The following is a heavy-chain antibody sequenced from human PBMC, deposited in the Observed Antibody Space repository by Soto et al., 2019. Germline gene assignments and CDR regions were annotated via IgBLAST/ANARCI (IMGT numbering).Heavy chain of an antibody. V-gene: IGHV5-51*01. D-gene: IGHD6-6*01. CDR1: GYSFTSYW. Sequence: GESLKISCKGSGYSFTSYWIGWVRQMPGKGLEWMGIIYPDDSDTTYSPSFQGQVTISADKSISSAYPQWSSLKASDTAMYYCARRRGYSSSPLDAFDIWGQGTMVTVSS. CDR2: IYPDDSDT. CDR3: ARRRGYSSSPLDAFDI. J-gene: IGHJ3*02.